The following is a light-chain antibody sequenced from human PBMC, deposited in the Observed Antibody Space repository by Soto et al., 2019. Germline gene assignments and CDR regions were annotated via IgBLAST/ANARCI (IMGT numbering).Light chain of an antibody. Sequence: EIVLTQSPGTLSLSPGERATLSCRASQSVSSTYLAWYQQKPGQAPRLLIYGASSRATGIPDRFSGSGSETDFTLTISRLEPEDFAVYYCQQYGSSPGTFGKGTKVEI. V-gene: IGKV3-20*01. CDR2: GAS. CDR1: QSVSSTY. J-gene: IGKJ1*01. CDR3: QQYGSSPGT.